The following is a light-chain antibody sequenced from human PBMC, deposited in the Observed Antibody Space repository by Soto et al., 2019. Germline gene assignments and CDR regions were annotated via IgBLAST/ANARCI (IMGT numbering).Light chain of an antibody. J-gene: IGKJ4*01. CDR1: QSVSSY. CDR2: DAS. CDR3: QQRSNWPLT. Sequence: EIVLTQSPATLSLSPGERATLSCRASQSVSSYLAWYPQKPGQAPRLLIYDASNRATGIPARFSGSGSGTDFTLTISSLGPEDFAVYYCQQRSNWPLTFGGGTKVEIK. V-gene: IGKV3-11*01.